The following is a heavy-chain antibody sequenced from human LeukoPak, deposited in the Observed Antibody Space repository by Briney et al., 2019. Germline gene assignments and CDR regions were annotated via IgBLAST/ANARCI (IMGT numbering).Heavy chain of an antibody. Sequence: SETLSLTCTVSGYSISNGYYWGWIRQPPGKGLEWVGSISHRGSTYYNPSLKSRVTISVDTSKNQFSLKLSSVTAADTAVYYCARTEEYYYYYMDVWGKGTTVTVSS. V-gene: IGHV4-38-2*02. J-gene: IGHJ6*03. CDR1: GYSISNGYY. CDR3: ARTEEYYYYYMDV. CDR2: ISHRGST.